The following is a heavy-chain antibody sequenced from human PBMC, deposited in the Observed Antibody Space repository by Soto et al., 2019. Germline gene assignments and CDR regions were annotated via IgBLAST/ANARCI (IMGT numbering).Heavy chain of an antibody. CDR2: SGSTGGTT. D-gene: IGHD3-10*01. CDR3: AQGKRGGGRYYFAF. Sequence: GGSLRLACEGSGFIFSGFTMNWVRQAPGKGLEWVSSSGSTGGTTYYTDSVKGRFTISRDNSKSTLYLQMNSLRAEDTPLYFSAQGKRGGGRYYFAFSGQGPLVTVSS. J-gene: IGHJ4*02. V-gene: IGHV3-23*01. CDR1: GFIFSGFT.